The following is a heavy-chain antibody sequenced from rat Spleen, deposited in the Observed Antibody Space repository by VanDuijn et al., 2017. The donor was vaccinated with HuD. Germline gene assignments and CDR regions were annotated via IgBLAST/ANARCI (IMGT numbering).Heavy chain of an antibody. J-gene: IGHJ2*01. V-gene: IGHV2-6*01. Sequence: QVQLKESGPGLVQPSQTLSLTCTVSGLSLTSNSVSWIRQPPGKGLEWIAAISSGGNTYYTSALKSRLSISRDTAKSQVFLKMNSLQTEDTAMYFCARLTIGSWGQGVMVTVSS. CDR1: GLSLTSNS. CDR2: ISSGGNT. D-gene: IGHD1-3*01. CDR3: ARLTIGS.